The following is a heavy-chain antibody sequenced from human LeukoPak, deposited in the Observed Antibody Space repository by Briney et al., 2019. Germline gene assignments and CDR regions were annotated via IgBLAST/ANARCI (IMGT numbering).Heavy chain of an antibody. J-gene: IGHJ4*02. CDR1: GGSISSGGYY. CDR3: ARHGKVEVGSFDY. Sequence: PSETLSLTCTVSGGSISSGGYYWSWIRQHPGKGLEWIGYIYYSGSAYYNPSLQSRVTISVDTSKNQFSLKLSSVTAADTAVFYCARHGKVEVGSFDYWGQGALVTVSS. CDR2: IYYSGSA. V-gene: IGHV4-31*03. D-gene: IGHD1-26*01.